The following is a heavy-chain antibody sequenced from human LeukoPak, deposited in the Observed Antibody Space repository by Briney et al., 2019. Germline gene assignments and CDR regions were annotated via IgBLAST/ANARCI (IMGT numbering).Heavy chain of an antibody. CDR3: ARYSSYYYYGMDV. V-gene: IGHV4-34*01. J-gene: IGHJ6*02. D-gene: IGHD6-13*01. Sequence: PSETLSLTCAVSGGSFSGYYWSWIRQPPGKGLEWIGEINHSGSTNYNPSLKSRVTISVDTSKNQFSLKLSSVTAADTAVYYCARYSSYYYYGMDVWGQGTTVTVSS. CDR1: GGSFSGYY. CDR2: INHSGST.